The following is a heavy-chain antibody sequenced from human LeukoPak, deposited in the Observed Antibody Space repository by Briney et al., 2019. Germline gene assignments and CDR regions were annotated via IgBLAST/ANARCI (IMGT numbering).Heavy chain of an antibody. Sequence: SETLSLTCAAYGGSFSGYYWSWIRQPPGKGLEWIGEINHSGSTNYNPSLKSRVTISVDTSKNQFSLKLSSVTAADTAVYYCARGRHSSGWYAGRDFDYWGQGTLVTVSS. CDR1: GGSFSGYY. V-gene: IGHV4-34*01. J-gene: IGHJ4*02. CDR2: INHSGST. D-gene: IGHD6-19*01. CDR3: ARGRHSSGWYAGRDFDY.